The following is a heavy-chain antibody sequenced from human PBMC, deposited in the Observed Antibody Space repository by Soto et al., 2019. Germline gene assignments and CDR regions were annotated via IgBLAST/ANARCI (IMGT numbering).Heavy chain of an antibody. Sequence: QVQLQESGPGLVRPSQTLSLTCAVSGGSLSSGNFYWNWIRQHPGKGLEWIWYIDYSGSTYYNPSLNSRVTISVDTSNNQFSLKLGSVTAADTAVYYCAREVPAAMGGVPYYYMDVWGKGTTVTVSS. J-gene: IGHJ6*03. V-gene: IGHV4-31*11. CDR1: GGSLSSGNFY. CDR2: IDYSGST. CDR3: AREVPAAMGGVPYYYMDV. D-gene: IGHD2-2*01.